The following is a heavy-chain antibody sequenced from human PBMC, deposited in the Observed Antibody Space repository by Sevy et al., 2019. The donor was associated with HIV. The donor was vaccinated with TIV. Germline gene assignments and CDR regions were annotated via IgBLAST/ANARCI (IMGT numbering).Heavy chain of an antibody. J-gene: IGHJ6*02. CDR3: ASAAAAGTVGYYYYYGMDV. V-gene: IGHV4-34*01. CDR2: INHSGST. D-gene: IGHD6-13*01. Sequence: SETLALTCAVYGGSFSGYYWSWIRQPPGKGLEWIGEINHSGSTNYNPSLKSRVTISVDTSKNQFSLQLSSVTAADTAVYYCASAAAAGTVGYYYYYGMDVWGQGTTVTVSS. CDR1: GGSFSGYY.